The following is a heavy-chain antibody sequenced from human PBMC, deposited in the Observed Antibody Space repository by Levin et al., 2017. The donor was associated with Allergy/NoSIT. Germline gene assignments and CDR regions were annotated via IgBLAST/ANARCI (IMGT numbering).Heavy chain of an antibody. V-gene: IGHV3-30*02. Sequence: GGSLRLSCAVSGFNFGSFDFHWVRQAPGRGLEWVAFSSFDGSSQKYADSVKGRFTISRDNSKSTLFLQMTNMRPEDTAIYYCATEYTPDWNHFDYWGQGTVVTVSS. CDR1: GFNFGSFD. D-gene: IGHD1-1*01. CDR3: ATEYTPDWNHFDY. CDR2: SSFDGSSQ. J-gene: IGHJ4*02.